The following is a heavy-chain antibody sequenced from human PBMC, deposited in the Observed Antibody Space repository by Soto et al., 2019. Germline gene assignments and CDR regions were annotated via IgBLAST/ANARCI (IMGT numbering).Heavy chain of an antibody. CDR3: AREARGSYFDY. D-gene: IGHD3-10*01. CDR2: VSHSGNT. V-gene: IGHV4-34*01. J-gene: IGHJ4*02. CDR1: GGSFTGHF. Sequence: SETLSLTCTVSGGSFTGHFWSWVRQPPGKGLEWIGEVSHSGNTKYYPSLRSRVTLSVDSSKNQISLALTSVTAADTAVYYCAREARGSYFDYWGQGTLVTVSS.